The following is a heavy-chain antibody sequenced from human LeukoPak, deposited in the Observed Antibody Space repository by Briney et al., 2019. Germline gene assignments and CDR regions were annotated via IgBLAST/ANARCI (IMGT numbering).Heavy chain of an antibody. CDR2: INHSGCT. CDR3: ARSRAVVVPAANLYYYYYGMDV. D-gene: IGHD2-2*01. J-gene: IGHJ6*02. Sequence: SETLSLTCAVYGGSFSGYYWSWIRQPPGKGLEWIGEINHSGCTNYNPSLKSRVTISVDTSKNQFSLKLSSVTAADTAVYYRARSRAVVVPAANLYYYYYGMDVWGQGTTVTVSS. CDR1: GGSFSGYY. V-gene: IGHV4-34*01.